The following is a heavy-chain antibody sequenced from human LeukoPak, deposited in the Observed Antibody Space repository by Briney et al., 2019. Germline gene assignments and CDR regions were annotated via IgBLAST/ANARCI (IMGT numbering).Heavy chain of an antibody. J-gene: IGHJ6*02. Sequence: GGSLRLSCPASGFTFSSFEMNWVRQAPGKGLEWVSYISSNGSTLNYADSGKGRFTISKDNAQDLLYLPMDRLRGEDNACVYRSRVGYSYGYYYYGMDVWGQGTTVTVSS. CDR2: ISSNGSTL. V-gene: IGHV3-48*03. CDR1: GFTFSSFE. CDR3: SRVGYSYGYYYYGMDV. D-gene: IGHD5-18*01.